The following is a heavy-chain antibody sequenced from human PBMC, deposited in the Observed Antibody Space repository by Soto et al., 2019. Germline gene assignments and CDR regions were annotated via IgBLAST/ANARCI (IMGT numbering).Heavy chain of an antibody. D-gene: IGHD6-19*01. Sequence: SETLSLTCAVSGGSISSGGYSWSWIRQPPGKGLEWIGYIYHSGSTYYNPSLKSRVTISLDTSTNQLSLNLTSMTAADTAIYYCVQTTGWPGFDFWGQGILVTVSS. CDR2: IYHSGST. J-gene: IGHJ4*02. CDR3: VQTTGWPGFDF. V-gene: IGHV4-30-2*02. CDR1: GGSISSGGYS.